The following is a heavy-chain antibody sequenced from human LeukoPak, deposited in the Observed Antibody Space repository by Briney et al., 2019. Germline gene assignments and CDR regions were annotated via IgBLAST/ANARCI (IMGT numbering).Heavy chain of an antibody. CDR1: GYTFTGYY. J-gene: IGHJ4*02. Sequence: ASVKVSCKASGYTFTGYYMHWVRQAPGQGLEWMGWINPNSGGTNYAQKFQGRVTMTRDTSISTAYMELSRLRSDDTAVYYCARVLFGVVTPFDYWGQGTLVTVFS. D-gene: IGHD3-3*01. CDR3: ARVLFGVVTPFDY. CDR2: INPNSGGT. V-gene: IGHV1-2*02.